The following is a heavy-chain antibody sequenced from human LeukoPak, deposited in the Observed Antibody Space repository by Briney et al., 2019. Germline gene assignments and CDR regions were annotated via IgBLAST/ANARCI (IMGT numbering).Heavy chain of an antibody. CDR2: MNPNSGNT. D-gene: IGHD2-15*01. Sequence: GASVKVSCKASGYTFTSYDINWVRQAPGQGLEWMGWMNPNSGNTGYAQKFQGRVTMTRNTSISTAYMELSSLRSEDTAVYYCARGATICSGGSCYYPNYYYYYMDVWGKGTTVTISS. CDR3: ARGATICSGGSCYYPNYYYYYMDV. CDR1: GYTFTSYD. V-gene: IGHV1-8*01. J-gene: IGHJ6*03.